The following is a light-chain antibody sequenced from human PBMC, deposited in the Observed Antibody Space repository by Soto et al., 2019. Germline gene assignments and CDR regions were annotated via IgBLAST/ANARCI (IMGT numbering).Light chain of an antibody. CDR2: DTS. V-gene: IGLV7-46*01. CDR3: LLSYSGAHGV. J-gene: IGLJ3*02. CDR1: TGAVTSGHY. Sequence: QAVVTQEPSLTVSPGGTVTLTCGSSTGAVTSGHYPYWFQQKPGQATRTLIYDTSNKHSWTPARFSGSLLGGKAALTLSGAQPEDEAEYYCLLSYSGAHGVFGGGTKLTVL.